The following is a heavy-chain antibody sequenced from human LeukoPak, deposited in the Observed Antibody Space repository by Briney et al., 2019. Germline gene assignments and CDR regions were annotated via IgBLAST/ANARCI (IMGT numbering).Heavy chain of an antibody. CDR1: GYSFSSYG. V-gene: IGHV1-18*01. CDR3: ARDPRITGTTAYYFDY. J-gene: IGHJ4*02. CDR2: INTYNGHT. Sequence: GPVKVSCKASGYSFSSYGFSWVRQAPGQGLEWMGWINTYNGHTNYTQTLQGRVTMTTDTSTSTAYMELRNLRPDDTAVYFCARDPRITGTTAYYFDYWGQGTLVTVSS. D-gene: IGHD1-7*01.